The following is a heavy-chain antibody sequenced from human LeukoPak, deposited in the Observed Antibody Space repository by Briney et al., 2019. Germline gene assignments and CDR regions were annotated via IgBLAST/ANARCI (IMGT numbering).Heavy chain of an antibody. CDR3: ARDHRFGYYFDY. D-gene: IGHD3-10*01. Sequence: PGRSLRLSCAASEFTFSSYAMHWVRQAPGKGLEWVAVISYDGSNKYYADSVKGRFTISRDNSKNTLYLQMNSLRAEDTAVYYCARDHRFGYYFDYWGQGTLVTVSS. CDR1: EFTFSSYA. V-gene: IGHV3-30*04. J-gene: IGHJ4*02. CDR2: ISYDGSNK.